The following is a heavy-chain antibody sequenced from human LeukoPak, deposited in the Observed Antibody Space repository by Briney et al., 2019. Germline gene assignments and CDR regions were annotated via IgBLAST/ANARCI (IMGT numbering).Heavy chain of an antibody. CDR1: GFMFSRSD. D-gene: IGHD2-21*02. CDR2: IWYDGSDKYGSNK. CDR3: AKDGNCGGDCYGWFDP. J-gene: IGHJ5*02. Sequence: GGSLRLSCAASGFMFSRSDIHWVRQAPGKGLEWVAVIWYDGSDKYGSNKYYADAVKVRFTISRDNSKNTVYLQMNSLRVEDTAVYYCAKDGNCGGDCYGWFDPWGQGALVTVAS. V-gene: IGHV3-33*06.